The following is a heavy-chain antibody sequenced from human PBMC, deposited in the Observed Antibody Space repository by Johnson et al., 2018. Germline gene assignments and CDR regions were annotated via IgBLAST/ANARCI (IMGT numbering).Heavy chain of an antibody. CDR3: WKGRESGVYWLDVFDL. CDR2: MSGSGGRT. Sequence: VQLVQSGGDLAQPGGSLRLSCAASGFTFSNYAMSWVRQAPGKGMERVSGMSGSGGRTYYADSVKGRFTISRDKSTKTFNVQMNSLRAEDTAIYFCWKGRESGVYWLDVFDLWGQGTRVTISS. V-gene: IGHV3-23*04. D-gene: IGHD2-8*02. CDR1: GFTFSNYA. J-gene: IGHJ3*01.